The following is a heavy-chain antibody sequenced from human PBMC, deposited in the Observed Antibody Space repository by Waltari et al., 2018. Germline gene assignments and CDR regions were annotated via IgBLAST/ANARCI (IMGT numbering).Heavy chain of an antibody. CDR3: TRDFPGITMIVVAADAFDI. CDR2: IRSKAYGGTT. Sequence: EVQLVESGGGLVQPGRSLRLSCTASGFTFGDYAMSWFRQAPGKGLEWVGFIRSKAYGGTTEYAASVKGRFTISRDDSKSIAYLQMNSLKTEDTAVYYCTRDFPGITMIVVAADAFDIWGQGTMVTVSS. CDR1: GFTFGDYA. D-gene: IGHD3-22*01. V-gene: IGHV3-49*03. J-gene: IGHJ3*02.